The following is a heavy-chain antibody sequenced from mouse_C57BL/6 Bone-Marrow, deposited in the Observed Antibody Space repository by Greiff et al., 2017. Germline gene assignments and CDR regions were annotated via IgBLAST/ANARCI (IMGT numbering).Heavy chain of an antibody. CDR2: IDPSDSYT. Sequence: QVQLKQPGAELVRPGTSVKLSCKASGYTFTSYWMHWVKQRPGQGLEWIGVIDPSDSYTNYNQKFKGKATLTVDTSSSTAYMQLSSLTSEDSAVYYCARGGYYGSFSYYFDYWGQGTTLTVSS. V-gene: IGHV1-59*01. CDR1: GYTFTSYW. CDR3: ARGGYYGSFSYYFDY. J-gene: IGHJ2*01. D-gene: IGHD1-1*01.